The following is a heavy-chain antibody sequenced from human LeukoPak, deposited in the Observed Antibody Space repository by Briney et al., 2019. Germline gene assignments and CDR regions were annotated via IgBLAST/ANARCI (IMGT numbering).Heavy chain of an antibody. V-gene: IGHV4-59*01. CDR2: IYYSGST. D-gene: IGHD5-18*01. CDR1: GGSISNYY. Sequence: KPSETLSLTCSFSGGSISNYYWSWVRQPPGKRLEWIGYIYYSGSTDYNPSLKSRVTISIDTSKNHFSLRLSSVTAADTASYYCARGYAYGPNYYFDYWGQGTLVTVSS. CDR3: ARGYAYGPNYYFDY. J-gene: IGHJ4*02.